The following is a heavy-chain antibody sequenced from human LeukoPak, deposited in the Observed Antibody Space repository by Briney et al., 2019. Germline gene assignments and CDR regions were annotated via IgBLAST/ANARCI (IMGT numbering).Heavy chain of an antibody. CDR3: AKDRPNYYGSNGHYYKLNGDC. CDR1: GFTFSSYA. J-gene: IGHJ4*02. Sequence: GGSLRLSCAASGFTFSSYAMSWVRQAPGKGLEWVSSITSSGAATYYADSVKGRFTISRDNSDNTLYLQMSSLRAEDTAVYYCAKDRPNYYGSNGHYYKLNGDCWGQGTLVTVSS. D-gene: IGHD3-22*01. V-gene: IGHV3-23*01. CDR2: ITSSGAAT.